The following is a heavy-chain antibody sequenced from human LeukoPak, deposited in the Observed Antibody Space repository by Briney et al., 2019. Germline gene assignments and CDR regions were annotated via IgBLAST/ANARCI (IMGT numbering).Heavy chain of an antibody. CDR3: ARLKFYDSTGYSPGYYMDV. V-gene: IGHV4-4*07. CDR2: IYPTGNP. J-gene: IGHJ6*03. CDR1: GGAIISYY. D-gene: IGHD3-22*01. Sequence: SETLSLTCMVSGGAIISYYWSWVRQPAGKGPEWIGRIYPTGNPNYNPSLKARVTMSTDLSKKQFSLRLRSVTAADTAVYYCARLKFYDSTGYSPGYYMDVWGKGTAVTVSS.